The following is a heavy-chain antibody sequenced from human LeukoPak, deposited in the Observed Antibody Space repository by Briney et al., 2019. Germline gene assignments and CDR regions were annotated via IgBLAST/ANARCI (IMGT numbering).Heavy chain of an antibody. V-gene: IGHV3-30*02. CDR3: AEAVAGSRSVGY. Sequence: GGSLRLSCAASGFTFSSYGMHWVRQAPGKGLEWVAFIRYDGSNRYYADSVKGRFTISRDNSKNTLYLQMNSLRAEDTAVYYCAEAVAGSRSVGYWGQGTLVTVSS. D-gene: IGHD6-19*01. J-gene: IGHJ4*02. CDR1: GFTFSSYG. CDR2: IRYDGSNR.